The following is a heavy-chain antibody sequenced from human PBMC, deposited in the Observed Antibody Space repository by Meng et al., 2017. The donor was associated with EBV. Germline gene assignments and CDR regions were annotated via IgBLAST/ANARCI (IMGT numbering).Heavy chain of an antibody. CDR1: GFSLSTSGVG. D-gene: IGHD6-13*01. CDR2: IYWDDDK. J-gene: IGHJ5*02. V-gene: IGHV2-5*02. Sequence: QHSLKESGPTLVKPTPTLTLTCTFSGFSLSTSGVGVGWIRQPPGKALEWLALIYWDDDKRYSPSLKSRLTITKDTSKNQVVLTMTNMDPVDTATYYRAHRRDEYSSSWYGWFDPWGQGTLVTVSS. CDR3: AHRRDEYSSSWYGWFDP.